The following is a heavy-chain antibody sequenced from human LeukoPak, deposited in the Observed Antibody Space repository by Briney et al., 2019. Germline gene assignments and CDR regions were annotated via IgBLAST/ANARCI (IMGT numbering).Heavy chain of an antibody. Sequence: GGSLRLSCAASGFTFSDHYMDWFRQAPGKGLQWVGRSRNKANSYVAEYAAPVKGRFTISRDDSKNSVFLQMDSLKTEDTAVYYCARELAAGPSDHWGQGTLVTISS. J-gene: IGHJ4*02. V-gene: IGHV3-72*01. D-gene: IGHD6-13*01. CDR1: GFTFSDHY. CDR2: SRNKANSYVA. CDR3: ARELAAGPSDH.